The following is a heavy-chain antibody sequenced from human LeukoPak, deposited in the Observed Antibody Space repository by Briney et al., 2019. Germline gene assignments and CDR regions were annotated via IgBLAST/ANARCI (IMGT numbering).Heavy chain of an antibody. J-gene: IGHJ5*02. Sequence: ASVKVSCKASGYIFTSYYMHWVRQAPGQGLEWMGIINPGGGSTSYAQKFQDRVTMTRDTSTSTVYMELSSLRYDDTAVYYCAKDLRWDHPGFDPWGQGTLVIVSS. D-gene: IGHD4-23*01. CDR2: INPGGGST. CDR3: AKDLRWDHPGFDP. CDR1: GYIFTSYY. V-gene: IGHV1-46*01.